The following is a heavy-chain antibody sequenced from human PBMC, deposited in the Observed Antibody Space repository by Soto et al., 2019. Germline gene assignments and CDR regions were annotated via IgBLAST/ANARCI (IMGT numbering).Heavy chain of an antibody. D-gene: IGHD1-26*01. J-gene: IGHJ6*02. CDR2: IVVGSGNT. Sequence: SVKVSCKASGFTFTSSAVQWVRQARGQRLEWIGWIVVGSGNTNYAQKFQERVTITRDMSTSTAYMELSSLRSEDTAVYYCARRGATYYYGMDVWGQGTTVTVSS. CDR1: GFTFTSSA. V-gene: IGHV1-58*01. CDR3: ARRGATYYYGMDV.